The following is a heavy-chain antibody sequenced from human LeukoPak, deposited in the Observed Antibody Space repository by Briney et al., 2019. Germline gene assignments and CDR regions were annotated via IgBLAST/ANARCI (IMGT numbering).Heavy chain of an antibody. D-gene: IGHD3-3*01. V-gene: IGHV3-7*01. CDR1: GFTFSSYW. J-gene: IGHJ4*02. CDR2: IKQDGSEK. Sequence: GGSLRLSCAASGFTFSSYWMSWVRQAPGKGLEWVANIKQDGSEKYYVDSVKGRFTISRDNAKNSLYLQMNSLRAEDTAVYYCARGENTYDFWSALLDYWGQGTLVTVSS. CDR3: ARGENTYDFWSALLDY.